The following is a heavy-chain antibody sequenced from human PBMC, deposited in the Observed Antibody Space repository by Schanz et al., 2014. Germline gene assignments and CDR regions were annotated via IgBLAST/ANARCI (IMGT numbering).Heavy chain of an antibody. CDR1: GGTFSRLT. J-gene: IGHJ5*02. D-gene: IGHD4-17*01. Sequence: QVQLVQSGADVKKPGSSVRVSCKASGGTFSRLTFSWVRQAPGQGLEWMGRVIPSLGVTHYAQKFQGRVTITADKSTTTAYMELNSLNADDAAVYYCATHDYADSVSWGQGTLVTVSS. CDR3: ATHDYADSVS. V-gene: IGHV1-69*02. CDR2: VIPSLGVT.